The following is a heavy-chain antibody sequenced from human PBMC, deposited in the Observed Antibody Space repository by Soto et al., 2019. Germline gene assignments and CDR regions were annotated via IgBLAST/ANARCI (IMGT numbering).Heavy chain of an antibody. CDR2: INYDGSAQ. CDR3: ARDVFVDLRYYDFGPS. V-gene: IGHV3-7*01. D-gene: IGHD3-9*01. J-gene: IGHJ5*02. Sequence: SGGSLRLSCAASGFTFSNYYMNWVRQAPGNGLEWVANINYDGSAQYYVDSVKGRFTISRDNAKNSLYLQMNSLRAEDTAVYYCARDVFVDLRYYDFGPSWGQGTLVTVSS. CDR1: GFTFSNYY.